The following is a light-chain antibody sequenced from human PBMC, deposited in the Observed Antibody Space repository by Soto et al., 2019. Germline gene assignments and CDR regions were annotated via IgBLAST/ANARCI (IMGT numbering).Light chain of an antibody. V-gene: IGKV4-1*01. CDR2: WAS. CDR3: QQYYSTPIT. Sequence: DIVLTQSPDSLAVSLGERATINCKSSQSVLYSSNNMNYLAWYQQKPGQPPQLLIYWASTRESGVPDRSSGSGSGADFTITISSLQAEDVAVYYCQQYYSTPITFGQGTRLEIK. J-gene: IGKJ5*01. CDR1: QSVLYSSNNMNY.